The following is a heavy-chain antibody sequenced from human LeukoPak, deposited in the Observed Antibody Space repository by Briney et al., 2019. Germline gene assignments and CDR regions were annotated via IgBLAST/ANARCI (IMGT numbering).Heavy chain of an antibody. CDR2: IKQDGSEI. D-gene: IGHD5-24*01. V-gene: IGHV3-7*01. CDR3: ASPLEMATTNLDY. J-gene: IGHJ4*02. CDR1: GFTFSSYW. Sequence: GGSLRLSCAASGFTFSSYWMSWVRQAPGKGLEWVANIKQDGSEINYVDSVKGRFTISRDNAKNSLYLQMDSLRAEDTAVYYCASPLEMATTNLDYWGQGTLVTVSS.